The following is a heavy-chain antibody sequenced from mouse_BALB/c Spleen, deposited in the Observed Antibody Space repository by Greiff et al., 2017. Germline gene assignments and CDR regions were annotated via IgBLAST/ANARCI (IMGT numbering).Heavy chain of an antibody. J-gene: IGHJ1*01. Sequence: EVQLVESGGGLVKPGGSLKLSCAASGFTFSSYGMSWVRQTPDKRLEWVATISSGGSYTYYPDSVNGRFTISRDNAKNTLYLQMSSLKSEDTAMYYCARQTPSGYDRDWYFDVWGAGTTVTVSS. CDR3: ARQTPSGYDRDWYFDV. V-gene: IGHV5-6*01. CDR2: ISSGGSYT. D-gene: IGHD2-2*01. CDR1: GFTFSSYG.